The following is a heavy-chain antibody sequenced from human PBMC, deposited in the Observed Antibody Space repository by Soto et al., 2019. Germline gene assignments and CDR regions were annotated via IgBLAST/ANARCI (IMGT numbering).Heavy chain of an antibody. V-gene: IGHV3-23*01. CDR2: ISGSGGST. CDR3: AKDHMITFGGVPEGTWFDP. CDR1: GFTFSSYA. J-gene: IGHJ5*02. Sequence: GGSLRLSCAASGFTFSSYAMSWVRQAPGKGLEWVSAISGSGGSTYYADSVKGRFTISRDNSKNTLYLQMNSLRAEDTAVYYCAKDHMITFGGVPEGTWFDPWGQGTLVTVSS. D-gene: IGHD3-16*01.